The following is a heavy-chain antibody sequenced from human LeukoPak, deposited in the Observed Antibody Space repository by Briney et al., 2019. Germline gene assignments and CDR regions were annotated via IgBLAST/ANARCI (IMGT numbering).Heavy chain of an antibody. D-gene: IGHD3-3*01. Sequence: SETLSLTCDVSGYSITNGYYWVWLRQPPGKGLEWIGSLYHSDSIYYNPSLKSRVTMSVDTSKNQFSLRLSFVTAADTAVYYCARQHDSYYYYYVDVWGKGTTVTASS. V-gene: IGHV4-38-2*01. CDR1: GYSITNGYY. CDR2: LYHSDSI. CDR3: ARQHDSYYYYYVDV. J-gene: IGHJ6*03.